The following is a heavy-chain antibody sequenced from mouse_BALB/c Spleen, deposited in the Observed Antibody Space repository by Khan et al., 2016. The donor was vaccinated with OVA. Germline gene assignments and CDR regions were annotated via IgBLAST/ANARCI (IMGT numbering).Heavy chain of an antibody. CDR3: ASHVTGAFAY. V-gene: IGHV5-6*01. J-gene: IGHJ3*01. CDR1: GFSFSSYS. CDR2: ISSGGDYT. Sequence: EVKLMESGGDLVKPGGSLKLSCAASGFSFSSYSMSWVRQTPDKRLEWVATISSGGDYTYYPDIVKGRFTISRDNAKNTLYLQMSSLKSEDTAMYYCASHVTGAFAYWGQGTLVTVSA. D-gene: IGHD4-1*01.